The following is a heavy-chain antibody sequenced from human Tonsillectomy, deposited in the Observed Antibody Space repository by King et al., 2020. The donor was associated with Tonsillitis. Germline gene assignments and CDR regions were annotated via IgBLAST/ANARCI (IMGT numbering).Heavy chain of an antibody. CDR1: GFTFDDYG. CDR3: ARGFKDAFDI. Sequence: VQLVESGGGVVRPGGSQRLSCAASGFTFDDYGMSWVRQTPGKGLEWVSGINWNGGSTGYVDSMKGRITISRDNAKNSLYLQMNSLRADDTALYYCARGFKDAFDIWGQGTMVTVSS. CDR2: INWNGGST. J-gene: IGHJ3*02. V-gene: IGHV3-20*04.